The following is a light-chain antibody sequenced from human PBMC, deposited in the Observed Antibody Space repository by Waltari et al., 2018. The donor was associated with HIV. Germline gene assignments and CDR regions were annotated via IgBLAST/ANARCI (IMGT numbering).Light chain of an antibody. V-gene: IGLV2-14*01. Sequence: QSALTQPASVSGSPGQSITISCTGTSSDVGGYNYVSWYQQHPGKAPKLMIFEVSNRPSGVSNRLSGSKSVNTASLTISGLQAEDEADYYCSSYTTRSTPDPNWVFGGGTKLTVL. J-gene: IGLJ3*02. CDR1: SSDVGGYNY. CDR3: SSYTTRSTPDPNWV. CDR2: EVS.